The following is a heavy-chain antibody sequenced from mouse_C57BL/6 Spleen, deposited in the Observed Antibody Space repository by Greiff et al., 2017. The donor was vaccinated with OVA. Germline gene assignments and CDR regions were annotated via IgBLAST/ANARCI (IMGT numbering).Heavy chain of an antibody. CDR2: ISSGGSYT. V-gene: IGHV5-6*02. Sequence: SGGDLVKPGGSLKLSCAASGFTFSSYGMSWVRQTPDKRLEWVATISSGGSYTYYPDSVKGRFTISRDNAKNTLYLQMSSLKSEDTAMYYCARRGYDYDDLYYAMDYWGQGTSVTVSS. D-gene: IGHD2-4*01. J-gene: IGHJ4*01. CDR3: ARRGYDYDDLYYAMDY. CDR1: GFTFSSYG.